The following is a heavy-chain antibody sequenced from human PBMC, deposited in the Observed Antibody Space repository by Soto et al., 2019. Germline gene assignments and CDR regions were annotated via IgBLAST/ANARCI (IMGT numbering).Heavy chain of an antibody. CDR2: ILNDGSKE. V-gene: IGHV3-33*05. J-gene: IGHJ4*02. CDR3: ARGVMAKSYDNSGFDY. Sequence: QVQLVESGGGVVQPGTSLRLTCAASGFTFSSYAIHWVRQAPGKGLEWVSLILNDGSKEYYADSVKGRLTISRDNSENTVYLQMNSLRAEDTDIYYCARGVMAKSYDNSGFDYWGQGALVSVSS. D-gene: IGHD3-22*01. CDR1: GFTFSSYA.